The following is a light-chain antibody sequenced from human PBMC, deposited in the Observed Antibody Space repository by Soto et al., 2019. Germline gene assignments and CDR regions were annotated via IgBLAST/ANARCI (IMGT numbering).Light chain of an antibody. J-gene: IGLJ2*01. CDR2: LKSDGSH. V-gene: IGLV4-69*01. CDR3: QTWASGIRV. CDR1: SGHSSYA. Sequence: QSALTQSPSASAPLGASVKLTCTLNSGHSSYAIAWHQQQPEKGPRFLMRLKSDGSHTKGDGIPDRFSGSSSGAERYLTISSLQSEDEADYYCQTWASGIRVFGGGTKLTVL.